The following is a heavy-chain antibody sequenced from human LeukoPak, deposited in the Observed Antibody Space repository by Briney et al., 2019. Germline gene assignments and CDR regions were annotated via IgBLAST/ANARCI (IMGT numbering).Heavy chain of an antibody. Sequence: SVKVSCKASGGTFSSYTISWVRQAPGQGLEWMGRIIPILGTANYAQKFQGRVTITTDESTSTAYMELSSLRSEDTAVYYCARGGNSGTFDYWGQGTLVTVSS. J-gene: IGHJ4*02. CDR3: ARGGNSGTFDY. CDR2: IIPILGTA. V-gene: IGHV1-69*16. CDR1: GGTFSSYT. D-gene: IGHD4-23*01.